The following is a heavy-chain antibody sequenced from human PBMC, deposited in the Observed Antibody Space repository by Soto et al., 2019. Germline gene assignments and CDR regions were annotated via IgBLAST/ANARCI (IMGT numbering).Heavy chain of an antibody. CDR2: INHSGST. Sequence: QVQLQQWGAGLLKPSETLSLTCAVYGGSFSGYYWTWIRQPPGTGLEWIGEINHSGSTNYNPSFKSQVTISVDTSKNQFSLKLTSVTAADTAVYYCARDKITGLFDYWGQGTLVTVSS. CDR1: GGSFSGYY. CDR3: ARDKITGLFDY. D-gene: IGHD2-8*02. J-gene: IGHJ4*02. V-gene: IGHV4-34*01.